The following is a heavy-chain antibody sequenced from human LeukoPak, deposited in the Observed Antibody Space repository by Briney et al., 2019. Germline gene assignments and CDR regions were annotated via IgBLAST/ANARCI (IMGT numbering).Heavy chain of an antibody. CDR2: INPNSGGT. CDR3: ARNSGGGIQLRY. V-gene: IGHV1-2*02. J-gene: IGHJ4*02. Sequence: ASVKVSCKASGYTFTGYYMHWVRQAPGQGLEWMGWINPNSGGTNYAQKFQGRGTMTRDTSISTAYMELSRLRSDDTAVYYCARNSGGGIQLRYWGQGTLVTVSS. D-gene: IGHD5-18*01. CDR1: GYTFTGYY.